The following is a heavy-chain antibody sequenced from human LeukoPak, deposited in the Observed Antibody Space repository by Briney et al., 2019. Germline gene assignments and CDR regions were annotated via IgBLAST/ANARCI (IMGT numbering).Heavy chain of an antibody. CDR3: ARDYQSGTFDY. CDR1: GFTFSSYA. J-gene: IGHJ4*02. CDR2: ISYDGSNK. D-gene: IGHD6-25*01. Sequence: PGGPLRLSCAASGFTFSSYAMHWVRQAPGKGLEWVAVISYDGSNKYYADSVKGRFTISRDNSKNTLYLQMNSLRAEDTAVYYCARDYQSGTFDYWGQGTLVTVSS. V-gene: IGHV3-30*04.